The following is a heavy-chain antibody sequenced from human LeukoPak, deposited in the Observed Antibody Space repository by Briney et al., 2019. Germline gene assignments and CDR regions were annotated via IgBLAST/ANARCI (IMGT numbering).Heavy chain of an antibody. D-gene: IGHD1-14*01. CDR2: INPNSGDT. CDR1: GYTFTGYY. J-gene: IGHJ4*02. CDR3: AEAKPQGSDRDFDY. Sequence: VASVKVSCKTSGYTFTGYYMHWVRQAPGQGLEWMGRINPNSGDTNYAQKFQGRVTMTGDTSITTAYMELNSLRSDDTAVYYCAEAKPQGSDRDFDYWGQGTLVTVSS. V-gene: IGHV1-2*06.